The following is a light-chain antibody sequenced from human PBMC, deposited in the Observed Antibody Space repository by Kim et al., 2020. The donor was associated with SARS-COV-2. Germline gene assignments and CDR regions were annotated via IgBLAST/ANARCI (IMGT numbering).Light chain of an antibody. V-gene: IGKV3-20*01. CDR1: QSLSRTS. Sequence: SPGQRATLSCRASQSLSRTSFAWYQQRPGQSPSLLIYGASTRAPGIPDRFSGSGSGTDFTLTISRLEPEDFAVYFCQHYGTSPYTFGQGTRLEI. CDR2: GAS. CDR3: QHYGTSPYT. J-gene: IGKJ2*01.